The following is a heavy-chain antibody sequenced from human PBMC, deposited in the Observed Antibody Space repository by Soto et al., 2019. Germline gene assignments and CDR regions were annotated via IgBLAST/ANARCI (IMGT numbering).Heavy chain of an antibody. D-gene: IGHD6-6*01. V-gene: IGHV4-31*03. CDR2: IYYSGST. J-gene: IGHJ6*02. Sequence: SETLSLTCTVSGGSISSGGYYWSWIRQHPGKSLEWIGYIYYSGSTYYNPSLKSRVTISVDTSKNQFSLKLSSVTAADTAVYYCARGEYSSSSRDYYYGMDVWGQGTTVTVSS. CDR1: GGSISSGGYY. CDR3: ARGEYSSSSRDYYYGMDV.